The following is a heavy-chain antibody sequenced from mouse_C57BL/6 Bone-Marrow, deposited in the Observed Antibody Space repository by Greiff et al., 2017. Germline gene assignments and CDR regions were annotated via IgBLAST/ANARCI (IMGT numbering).Heavy chain of an antibody. CDR3: TFITTVVATHYYAMDY. CDR2: IRNKANNHAT. V-gene: IGHV6-6*01. CDR1: GFTFSDAW. Sequence: EVQGVESGGGLVQPGGSMKLSCAASGFTFSDAWMDWVRQSPEKGLEWVAEIRNKANNHATYYAESVKGRFTISRDDSKSSVYLQMNSLRAEDTGIYYCTFITTVVATHYYAMDYWGQGTSVTVSS. J-gene: IGHJ4*01. D-gene: IGHD1-1*01.